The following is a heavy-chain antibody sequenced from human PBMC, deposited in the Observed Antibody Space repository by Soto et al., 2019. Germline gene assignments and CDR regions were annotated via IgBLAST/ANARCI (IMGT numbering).Heavy chain of an antibody. J-gene: IGHJ4*02. CDR2: INPSGGST. D-gene: IGHD5-12*01. CDR3: ARVIEMATPIGPISH. CDR1: GYTFTSYY. Sequence: QVQLVQSGAEVKKPGASVKVSCKASGYTFTSYYTHWVRQAPGQGLEWMGIINPSGGSTSYAQKFQGRVTMTRDTSTSTVYMELSSLRSEDTAVYYCARVIEMATPIGPISHWGQGTLVTVSS. V-gene: IGHV1-46*01.